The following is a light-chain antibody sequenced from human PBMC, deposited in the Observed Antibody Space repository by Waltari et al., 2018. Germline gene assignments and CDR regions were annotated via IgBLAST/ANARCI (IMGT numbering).Light chain of an antibody. Sequence: DIVMTQSPLSLAVTPGEPASISCRSSQNLLNSNGYNYLDWFVQKPGQSPQLLIYSVSKRASGVPDRVNGRGLGTGFSLKNSRGEAEDVGVYYWQQASRTPLTFGGGTKVEIK. CDR1: QNLLNSNGYNY. J-gene: IGKJ4*01. V-gene: IGKV2-28*01. CDR3: QQASRTPLT. CDR2: SVS.